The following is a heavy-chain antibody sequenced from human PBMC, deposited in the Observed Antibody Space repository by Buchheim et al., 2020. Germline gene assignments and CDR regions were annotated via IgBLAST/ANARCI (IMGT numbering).Heavy chain of an antibody. Sequence: EVQLVESGGGLVQPGGSLRLSCAASGFTFSSYSMNWVRQAPGKGLEWVSYISSSSSTIYYADSVKGLFTISRDNAKNLLYLQMNRLRDEDTAVDYCAGGITIFGVVMDYWGQGTL. J-gene: IGHJ4*02. D-gene: IGHD3-3*01. CDR1: GFTFSSYS. V-gene: IGHV3-48*02. CDR2: ISSSSSTI. CDR3: AGGITIFGVVMDY.